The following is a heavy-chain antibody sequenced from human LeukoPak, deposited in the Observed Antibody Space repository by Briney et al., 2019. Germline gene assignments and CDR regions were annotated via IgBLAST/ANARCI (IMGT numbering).Heavy chain of an antibody. J-gene: IGHJ3*02. Sequence: ASVKVSCKASGYTFTSYYMHWVRQAPGQGLEWMGIINPSGGSTSYAQKFQGRVTMTRNTSISTAYMELSSLRSEDTAVYYCASAYYYDSSGYRGDAFDIWGQGTMVTVSS. CDR2: INPSGGST. D-gene: IGHD3-22*01. CDR1: GYTFTSYY. CDR3: ASAYYYDSSGYRGDAFDI. V-gene: IGHV1-46*01.